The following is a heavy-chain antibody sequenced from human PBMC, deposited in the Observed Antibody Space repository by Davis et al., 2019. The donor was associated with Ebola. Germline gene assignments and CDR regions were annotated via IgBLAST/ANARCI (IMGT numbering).Heavy chain of an antibody. CDR2: IYPGDSDT. Sequence: ESLKISCKGSGYSFTSYWIGWVRQMPAKGLEWMGIIYPGDSDTRYSPSFQGQVTISADKSISTAYLQWSSLKASDTAMYYCAMIHRYCSSTSCYPEYFQHWGQGTLVTVSS. V-gene: IGHV5-51*01. D-gene: IGHD2-2*01. CDR3: AMIHRYCSSTSCYPEYFQH. J-gene: IGHJ1*01. CDR1: GYSFTSYW.